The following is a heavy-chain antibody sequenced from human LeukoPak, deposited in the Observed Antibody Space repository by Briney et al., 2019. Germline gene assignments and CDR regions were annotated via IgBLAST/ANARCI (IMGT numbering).Heavy chain of an antibody. CDR3: ARESTGGSLEIDY. CDR2: ISVYNGDT. CDR1: GYTFNTYG. D-gene: IGHD2-8*02. V-gene: IGHV1-18*01. J-gene: IGHJ4*02. Sequence: ASAKVSCKASGYTFNTYGIIWVRQAPGQGLELMGWISVYNGDTTYAQKLQGRVTLTTDASTSTAYMELRSLRSDDTAVYYCARESTGGSLEIDYWGQGTLVTVSS.